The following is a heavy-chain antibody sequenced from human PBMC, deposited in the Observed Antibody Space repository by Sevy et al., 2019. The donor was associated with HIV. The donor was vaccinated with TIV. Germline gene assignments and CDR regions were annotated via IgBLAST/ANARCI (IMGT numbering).Heavy chain of an antibody. J-gene: IGHJ6*02. Sequence: GESLKISCKISGYSFTSYCIGWVRQMTGKGLECMGIFCPGDSDISYSPSFQAQVTISADKSISTVYLQWRSLKASDTAMYYCTRQGRSDGMDVWGRGTTVTVSS. V-gene: IGHV5-51*01. CDR2: FCPGDSDI. CDR3: TRQGRSDGMDV. CDR1: GYSFTSYC.